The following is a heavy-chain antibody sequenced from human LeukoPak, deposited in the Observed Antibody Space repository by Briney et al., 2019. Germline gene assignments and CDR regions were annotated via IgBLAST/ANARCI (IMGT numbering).Heavy chain of an antibody. V-gene: IGHV4-31*03. CDR3: ASIIAAAGTFAFDI. CDR2: IYYSGST. CDR1: GGSISSGGYY. Sequence: SETLSLTCTVSGGSISSGGYYWSWIRQHPGKGLEWIGYIYYSGSTYYNPSFKSRVTISVDTSKNQFSLKLSSVTAADTAVYYCASIIAAAGTFAFDIWGQGTMVTVSS. J-gene: IGHJ3*02. D-gene: IGHD6-13*01.